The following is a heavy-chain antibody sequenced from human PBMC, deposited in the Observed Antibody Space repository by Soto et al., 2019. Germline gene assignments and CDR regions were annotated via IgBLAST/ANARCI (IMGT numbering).Heavy chain of an antibody. D-gene: IGHD3-3*01. CDR2: INPSGGST. V-gene: IGHV1-46*03. Sequence: ASVKVSCKASVYTFTSYYMHWVRQAPGQGLEWMGIINPSGGSTSYAQKFQGRVTMTRDTSTSTVYMELSSLRSEDTAVYYCARDRITIFGVVIDPRGADYWGQGTLVTVSS. CDR1: VYTFTSYY. J-gene: IGHJ4*02. CDR3: ARDRITIFGVVIDPRGADY.